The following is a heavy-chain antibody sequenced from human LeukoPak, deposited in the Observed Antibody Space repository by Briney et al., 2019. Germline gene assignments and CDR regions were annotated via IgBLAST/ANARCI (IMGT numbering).Heavy chain of an antibody. CDR2: INHSGST. CDR3: ARGIGRAAAGRFDY. D-gene: IGHD6-13*01. CDR1: GGSISSYY. V-gene: IGHV4-34*01. J-gene: IGHJ4*02. Sequence: PSETLSLTCTVSGGSISSYYWSWIRQPPGKGLEWIGEINHSGSTNYNPSLKSRVTISVDTSKNQFSLKLSSVTAADTAVYYCARGIGRAAAGRFDYWGQGTLVTVSS.